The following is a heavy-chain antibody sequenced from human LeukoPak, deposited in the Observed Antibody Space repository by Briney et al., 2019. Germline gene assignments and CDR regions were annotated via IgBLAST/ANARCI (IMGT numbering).Heavy chain of an antibody. CDR3: ARGVPAAYYFDY. CDR1: GGTFISYT. D-gene: IGHD2-2*01. CDR2: IIPILGIA. V-gene: IGHV1-69*02. J-gene: IGHJ4*02. Sequence: SVKVSCKAPGGTFISYTISWVRQAPGQGLEWMGRIIPILGIANYAQKFQGRVTITADKSTSTAYMELSSLRSEDTAVYYCARGVPAAYYFDYWGQGTLVTVSS.